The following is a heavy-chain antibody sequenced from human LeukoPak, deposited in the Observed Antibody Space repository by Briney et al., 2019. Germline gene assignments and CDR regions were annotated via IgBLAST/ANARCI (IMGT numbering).Heavy chain of an antibody. D-gene: IGHD5-24*01. J-gene: IGHJ4*02. CDR1: AGSLTSSSYY. CDR2: IYYSGSA. CDR3: ARRRKDGYNFDY. V-gene: IGHV4-39*01. Sequence: SETLSLTCIVSAGSLTSSSYYWGWIRQPPGMGLEWIGSIYYSGSADYNPSLRSRVTISVDTSKNQFSLKLSSVTAADTAVYYCARRRKDGYNFDYWGQGTLVTVSS.